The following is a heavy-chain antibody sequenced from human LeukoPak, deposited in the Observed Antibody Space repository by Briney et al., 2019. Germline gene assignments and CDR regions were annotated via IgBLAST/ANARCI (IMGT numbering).Heavy chain of an antibody. CDR2: IYHSGST. CDR1: GGSISSSNW. D-gene: IGHD5-18*01. V-gene: IGHV4-4*02. CDR3: ARDTAPDYHYYGMDV. Sequence: SGTLSLTCAVSGGSISSSNWWSWVRQPPGKGLEWIGEIYHSGSTNYNPSLKSRVTISVDKSKNQFSLKLSSVTAANTAVYYCARDTAPDYHYYGMDVWGQGTTVTVSS. J-gene: IGHJ6*02.